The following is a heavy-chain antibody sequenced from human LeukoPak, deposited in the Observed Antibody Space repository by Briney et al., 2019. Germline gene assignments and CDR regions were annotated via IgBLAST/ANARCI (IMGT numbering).Heavy chain of an antibody. CDR3: ARDGEYSSSWYLGYYYYYYMDV. CDR2: ISYDGSNK. V-gene: IGHV3-30*04. D-gene: IGHD6-13*01. Sequence: GGSLRLSCAASGFTFSSYEMNWVRQAPGKGLEWVAVISYDGSNKYYADSVKGRFTISRDNSKNTLYLQMNSLRAEDTAVYYCARDGEYSSSWYLGYYYYYYMDVWGKGTTVTVSS. J-gene: IGHJ6*03. CDR1: GFTFSSYE.